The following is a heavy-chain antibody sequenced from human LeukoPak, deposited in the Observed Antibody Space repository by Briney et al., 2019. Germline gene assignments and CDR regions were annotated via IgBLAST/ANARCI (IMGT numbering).Heavy chain of an antibody. CDR1: GGSISSYY. D-gene: IGHD3-10*01. Sequence: PSETLSLTCTVSGGSISSYYWSWIRQPAGKGLEWIGRIYTSGSTNYNPSLKSRVTISVDKSKNQFSLKLSSVTAADTAVYYCARGTWSYGSGSSYFDYWGQGTLVTVSS. J-gene: IGHJ4*02. V-gene: IGHV4-4*07. CDR2: IYTSGST. CDR3: ARGTWSYGSGSSYFDY.